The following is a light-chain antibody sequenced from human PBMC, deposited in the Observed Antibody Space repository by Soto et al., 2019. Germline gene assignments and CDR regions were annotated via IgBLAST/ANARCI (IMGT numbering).Light chain of an antibody. CDR3: QQYGSSPTT. CDR2: DES. V-gene: IGKV3D-7*01. CDR1: QSVSSSN. Sequence: EIVMTQSPATLSLSPGERATLSCRASQSVSSSNLSWYQKKPGQAPRLLIYDESTRATGIPARFSGSGSGTDFTLTISSLQPEDFAVYYCQQYGSSPTTFGQGTKVEIK. J-gene: IGKJ1*01.